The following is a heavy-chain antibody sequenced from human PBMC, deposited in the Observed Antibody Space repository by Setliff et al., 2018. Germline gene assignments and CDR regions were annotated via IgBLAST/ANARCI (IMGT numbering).Heavy chain of an antibody. CDR1: GFTFSSYS. V-gene: IGHV3-21*01. Sequence: PGGSLRLSCAASGFTFSSYSMNWVRQAPGKGLEWVSSISSSGRYLYYADSVKGRFTISRDNAKNTLYLQMNSLRAEDTAVYYCAKYYSDNSGPRGAFDYWGQGTLVTVSS. CDR2: ISSSGRYL. J-gene: IGHJ4*02. D-gene: IGHD3-22*01. CDR3: AKYYSDNSGPRGAFDY.